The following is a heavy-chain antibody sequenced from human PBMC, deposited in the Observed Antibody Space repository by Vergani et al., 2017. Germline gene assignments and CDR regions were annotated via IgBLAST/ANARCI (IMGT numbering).Heavy chain of an antibody. D-gene: IGHD6-13*01. CDR3: ARVPAAGTWEVDY. Sequence: VQLVESGGGVVQPGGSLRLSCAASGFAFSSYWMHWVRQAPGKGLVWVSRINSDGSSTSYADSVKGRFTISRDNAKNTLYLQMNSLRAEDTAVYYCARVPAAGTWEVDYWGQGTLVTVSS. CDR2: INSDGSST. J-gene: IGHJ4*02. CDR1: GFAFSSYW. V-gene: IGHV3-74*02.